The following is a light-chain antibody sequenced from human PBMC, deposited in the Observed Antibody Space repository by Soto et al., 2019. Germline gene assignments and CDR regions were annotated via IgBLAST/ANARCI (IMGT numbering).Light chain of an antibody. CDR1: SSDVGSYNL. V-gene: IGLV2-23*03. CDR3: CSYAGSSTFYV. J-gene: IGLJ1*01. Sequence: QSALTQPASVSGSPGQSITISCTVTSSDVGSYNLVSWYQQHPGKAPKLMIYEGSKRPSGVSNRFSGSKFGNTASLTISGLQAEDEADYYCCSYAGSSTFYVFGTGTKVTVL. CDR2: EGS.